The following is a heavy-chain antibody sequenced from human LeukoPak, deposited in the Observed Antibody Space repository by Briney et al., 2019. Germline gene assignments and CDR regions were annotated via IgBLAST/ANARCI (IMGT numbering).Heavy chain of an antibody. CDR2: INHSGST. Sequence: KSSETLSLTCAVYGGSFSGYYWSWIRQPPGKGLEWIGEINHSGSTNYNPSLKSRVTISVDTSKNQFSLKLSSVTAADTAVYYCARLRFLEWLLSRWFDPWGQGTLVTVSS. CDR1: GGSFSGYY. CDR3: ARLRFLEWLLSRWFDP. V-gene: IGHV4-34*01. J-gene: IGHJ5*02. D-gene: IGHD3-3*01.